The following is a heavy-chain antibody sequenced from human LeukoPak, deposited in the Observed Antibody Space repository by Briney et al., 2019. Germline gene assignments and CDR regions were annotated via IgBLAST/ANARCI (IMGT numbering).Heavy chain of an antibody. Sequence: PSETLSLTCTVSGGSISSYYWTWIRQPPGKGLQWIGYISYSGSTNYNPSLKSRVTASLDTSKKQFSLKVRSVTAADTAVYYCASWDNWNYLGYWGQGTLVTVSS. CDR3: ASWDNWNYLGY. D-gene: IGHD1-20*01. CDR1: GGSISSYY. J-gene: IGHJ4*02. CDR2: ISYSGST. V-gene: IGHV4-59*01.